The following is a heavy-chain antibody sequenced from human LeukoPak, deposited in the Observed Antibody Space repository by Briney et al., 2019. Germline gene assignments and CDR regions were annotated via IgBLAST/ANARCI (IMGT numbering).Heavy chain of an antibody. CDR2: IYYIGST. CDR3: ARLGGYNWNPRHYYFYYMDV. D-gene: IGHD1-20*01. V-gene: IGHV4-39*01. CDR1: GGSISSSTYY. J-gene: IGHJ6*03. Sequence: SETLSLTCTVSGGSISSSTYYWGWVRQPPGKGLEWIGNIYYIGSTYYNPSLKSRVTVSVDTSKNQFSLKLTSVTAADTAMYFCARLGGYNWNPRHYYFYYMDVWGKGTTVTVSS.